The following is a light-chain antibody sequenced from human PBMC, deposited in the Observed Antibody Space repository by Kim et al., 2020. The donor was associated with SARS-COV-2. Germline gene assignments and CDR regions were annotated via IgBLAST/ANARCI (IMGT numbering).Light chain of an antibody. CDR1: ESVSSGN. CDR2: GAS. Sequence: EIVLTQSPGTLSLSPGQGATLSCRASESVSSGNLAWYQQKPAQAPSLLIYGASSRATGIPDRFSGGGSGTDFSLTISRLEPEDFAVYHCQQYADLPCTFGQGTKLEI. V-gene: IGKV3-20*01. J-gene: IGKJ2*02. CDR3: QQYADLPCT.